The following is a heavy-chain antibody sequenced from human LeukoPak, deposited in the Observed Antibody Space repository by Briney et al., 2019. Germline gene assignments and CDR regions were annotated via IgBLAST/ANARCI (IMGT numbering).Heavy chain of an antibody. CDR2: ICGDGGST. V-gene: IGHV3-43*02. CDR3: AKGRGGSGSYYNDAFDI. J-gene: IGHJ3*02. D-gene: IGHD3-10*01. Sequence: PGGSLRLSCSASGFIFDDYAMQWFRQAPAKGLEWVALICGDGGSTYYADSVKGRFTISRDNSKNSLYLQMNSLRTEDTALYYCAKGRGGSGSYYNDAFDIWGQGTMVTVSS. CDR1: GFIFDDYA.